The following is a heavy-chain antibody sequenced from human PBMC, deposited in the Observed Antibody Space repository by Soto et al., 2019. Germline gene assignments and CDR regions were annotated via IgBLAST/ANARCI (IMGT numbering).Heavy chain of an antibody. J-gene: IGHJ5*02. CDR3: ARTPPSYGSGSRNWFDP. D-gene: IGHD3-10*01. CDR1: GGSISSGGYY. V-gene: IGHV4-31*03. Sequence: SETLSLTCTVSGGSISSGGYYWSWIRQHPGKGLEWIGYIYYSGSTYYNPSLKSRVTISVDTSKNQFSLKLSSVTAADTAVYYCARTPPSYGSGSRNWFDPWGQGTLVTVSS. CDR2: IYYSGST.